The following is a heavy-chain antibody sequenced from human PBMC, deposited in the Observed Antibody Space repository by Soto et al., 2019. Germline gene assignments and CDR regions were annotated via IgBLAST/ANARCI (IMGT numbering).Heavy chain of an antibody. CDR3: ARDDGWYESFDY. Sequence: SETLSLTCTVSGGSVSSGSYYWSWIRQPPGKGLEWIGYIYYSGSTNYNPSLKSRVTISVDTSKNQFSLKLSSVTAADTAVYYCARDDGWYESFDYWGQGTLVTVSS. V-gene: IGHV4-61*01. J-gene: IGHJ4*02. D-gene: IGHD6-19*01. CDR2: IYYSGST. CDR1: GGSVSSGSYY.